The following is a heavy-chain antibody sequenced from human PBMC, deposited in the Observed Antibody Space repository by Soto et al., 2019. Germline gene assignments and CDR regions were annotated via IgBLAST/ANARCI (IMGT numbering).Heavy chain of an antibody. V-gene: IGHV1-2*02. D-gene: IGHD2-2*01. Sequence: QVVLVQSGTEVKKPGASVKVSCKSFGYPFSAFYIHWVRQAPGQGLEWLGWINPNSGGTKYAQMLQGRVTMTRDTSTNTTYLEVTSLRSDDSAMYFCARAPPPRVAAADFEYWGQGTLLIVSS. J-gene: IGHJ4*02. CDR3: ARAPPPRVAAADFEY. CDR2: INPNSGGT. CDR1: GYPFSAFY.